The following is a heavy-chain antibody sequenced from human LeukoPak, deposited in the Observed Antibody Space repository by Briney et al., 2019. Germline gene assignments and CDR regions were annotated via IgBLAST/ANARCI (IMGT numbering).Heavy chain of an antibody. CDR3: TTLLYYYGSGSYYIFDY. J-gene: IGHJ4*02. V-gene: IGHV3-15*01. Sequence: PGGSLRLSCAASGFTFSNAWMSWVRQAPGKGLEWVGRIKSKTDGGTTDYAAPVKGRFTISRDDSKNTLYLQMNSLKTEDTAVYYCTTLLYYYGSGSYYIFDYWGQGTLVTVSS. CDR2: IKSKTDGGTT. CDR1: GFTFSNAW. D-gene: IGHD3-10*01.